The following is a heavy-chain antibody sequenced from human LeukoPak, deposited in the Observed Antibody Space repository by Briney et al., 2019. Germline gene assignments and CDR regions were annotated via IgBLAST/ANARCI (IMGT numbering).Heavy chain of an antibody. J-gene: IGHJ4*02. V-gene: IGHV1-69*01. Sequence: ASVKVSCKPSGGTFSSYAIGWVRQAPGQGLEWMGGIIPIFGTANYAQKFQGRVTITADESTSTAYMELSSLRSEDTAVYYCARGRLYSSGWYLDYFDYWGQGTLVTVSS. CDR2: IIPIFGTA. CDR3: ARGRLYSSGWYLDYFDY. D-gene: IGHD6-19*01. CDR1: GGTFSSYA.